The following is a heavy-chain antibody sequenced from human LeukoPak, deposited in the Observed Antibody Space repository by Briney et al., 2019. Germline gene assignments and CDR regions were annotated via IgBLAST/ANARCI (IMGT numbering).Heavy chain of an antibody. V-gene: IGHV3-7*01. CDR3: ARERSPSGYSYGYYYYYYMDV. CDR1: GFTLSSYW. CDR2: IKQDGSEK. D-gene: IGHD5-18*01. Sequence: GGSLRLSCAASGFTLSSYWMSWVRQAPGKGLEWVANIKQDGSEKYYVDSVKGRFTISRDNAKNSLYLQMNSLRAEDTAVYYCARERSPSGYSYGYYYYYYMDVWGKGTTVTVSS. J-gene: IGHJ6*03.